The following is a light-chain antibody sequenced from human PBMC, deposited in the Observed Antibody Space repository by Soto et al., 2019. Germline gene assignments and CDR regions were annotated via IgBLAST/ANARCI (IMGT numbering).Light chain of an antibody. J-gene: IGKJ2*03. Sequence: DIVMTQSPDSLAVSLGERATINCKSSQSVLLSSNNRNYLAWYQQKAGQPPKLLIYWASTRESGVPDRFSGSGSGTDFTLTISGLQAEDVAIYYCQQYYSTVYSLGQGTKLEIK. CDR1: QSVLLSSNNRNY. V-gene: IGKV4-1*01. CDR2: WAS. CDR3: QQYYSTVYS.